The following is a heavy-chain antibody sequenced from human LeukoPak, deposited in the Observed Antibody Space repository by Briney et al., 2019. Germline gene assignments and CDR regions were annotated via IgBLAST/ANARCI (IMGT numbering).Heavy chain of an antibody. J-gene: IGHJ6*02. CDR1: GGSFSGYY. V-gene: IGHV4-34*01. CDR3: TYTMVSTWLYYGMDV. Sequence: SETLSLTCAVYGGSFSGYYWSWIRQPPGKGLEWIGEINHSGSTKYNPSLKSRVTISVDTSKNQFSLKLSSVTAADTAMYYCTYTMVSTWLYYGMDVWGQGTTVTVSS. CDR2: INHSGST. D-gene: IGHD5/OR15-5a*01.